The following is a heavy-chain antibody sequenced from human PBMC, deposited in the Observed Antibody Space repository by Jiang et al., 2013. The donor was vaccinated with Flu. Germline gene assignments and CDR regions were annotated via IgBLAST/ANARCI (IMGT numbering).Heavy chain of an antibody. Sequence: GAEVKKPGASVKVSCKASGYTFSGFYIHWVRQAPGQGLEWMGWINPDSGGTSYAQKFQDWVTMTRDTSINTAYMELSRLRPDDTAVYYCARVQTGTGAFDIWGQGTMVTVSS. CDR1: GYTFSGFY. J-gene: IGHJ3*02. CDR3: ARVQTGTGAFDI. D-gene: IGHD1-1*01. CDR2: INPDSGGT. V-gene: IGHV1-2*04.